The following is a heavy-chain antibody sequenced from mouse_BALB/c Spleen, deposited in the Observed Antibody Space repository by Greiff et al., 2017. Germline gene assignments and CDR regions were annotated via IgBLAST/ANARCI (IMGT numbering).Heavy chain of an antibody. V-gene: IGHV5-6*01. D-gene: IGHD1-1*01. Sequence: EVKLMESGGDLVKPGGSLKLSCAASGFTFSSYGMSWVRQTPDKRLEWVATISSGGSYTYYPDSVKGRFTISRDNAKNTLYLQMSSLKSEDTAMYYCARHGYGNQFAYWGQGTLVTVSA. CDR3: ARHGYGNQFAY. CDR1: GFTFSSYG. J-gene: IGHJ3*01. CDR2: ISSGGSYT.